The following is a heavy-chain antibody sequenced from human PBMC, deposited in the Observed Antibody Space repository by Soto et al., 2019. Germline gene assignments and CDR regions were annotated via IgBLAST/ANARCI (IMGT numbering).Heavy chain of an antibody. Sequence: GGSLRLSCAASGFTFSSYAMSWVRQAPGKGLEWVSAISGSGGSTYYADSVKGRFTISRDNSKNTLYLQMNSLRAEDTAVYYCAKERAGSGYYYYGMDVWGQGTTVTVSS. D-gene: IGHD3-3*01. CDR2: ISGSGGST. J-gene: IGHJ6*02. CDR1: GFTFSSYA. CDR3: AKERAGSGYYYYGMDV. V-gene: IGHV3-23*01.